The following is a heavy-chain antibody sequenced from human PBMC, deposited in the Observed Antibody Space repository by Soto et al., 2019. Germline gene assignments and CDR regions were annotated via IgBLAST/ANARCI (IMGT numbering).Heavy chain of an antibody. Sequence: QVQLVQSGAEVRQPGASVKVSCKASGYSFTTYGMSWVRQAPGQGLEYMGWINGYGHGAKYVQRFQGRFSMTTDTSTNTVYMDLRSLTSDDTAVYYCVRDLNEDFYYWGQGTVVIVSP. D-gene: IGHD1-1*01. CDR3: VRDLNEDFYY. CDR2: INGYGHGA. CDR1: GYSFTTYG. V-gene: IGHV1-18*01. J-gene: IGHJ4*02.